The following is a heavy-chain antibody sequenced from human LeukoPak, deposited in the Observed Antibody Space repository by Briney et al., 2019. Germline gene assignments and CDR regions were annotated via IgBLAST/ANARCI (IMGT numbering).Heavy chain of an antibody. CDR2: IHSGGTT. D-gene: IGHD3-3*02. V-gene: IGHV4-4*07. CDR1: GDSTTDDY. Sequence: SETLSLTCTVSGDSTTDDYYTWIRQPAGKGLEWIGRIHSGGTTNYNPSLMSRVTLSIDKSKKHISLRLTSVTAADTALYYCARDNGSGYTKGYEHYYYYLDVWGKGTTVTVSS. J-gene: IGHJ6*03. CDR3: ARDNGSGYTKGYEHYYYYLDV.